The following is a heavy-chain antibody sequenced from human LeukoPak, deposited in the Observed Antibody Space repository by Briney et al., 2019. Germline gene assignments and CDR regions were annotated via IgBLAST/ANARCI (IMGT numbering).Heavy chain of an antibody. Sequence: HPGESLKISCAASGFTFSSYWMSWVRQAPGKGLEWVANIKQDGSEKYYVDSVKGRFTISRDNAKNSLYLQMNSLRAEDTAVYYCARWSVLLWFGETGGFDYWGQGTLVTVSS. J-gene: IGHJ4*02. CDR3: ARWSVLLWFGETGGFDY. V-gene: IGHV3-7*04. CDR1: GFTFSSYW. D-gene: IGHD3-10*01. CDR2: IKQDGSEK.